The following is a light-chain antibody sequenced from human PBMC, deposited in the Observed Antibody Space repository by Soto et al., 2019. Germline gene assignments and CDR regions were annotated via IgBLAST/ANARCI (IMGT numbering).Light chain of an antibody. CDR1: SSDVGRYNY. J-gene: IGLJ2*01. CDR3: SSYAGNNNLV. V-gene: IGLV2-8*01. CDR2: EVT. Sequence: QSALTQAPSASGSPGQSVTISCTGTSSDVGRYNYVSWYQQHPAKAPILIIYEVTKRPSGVPDRFAGSKSGNTASLTVSGLQAEDEDDYYCSSYAGNNNLVFGGGTKLTVL.